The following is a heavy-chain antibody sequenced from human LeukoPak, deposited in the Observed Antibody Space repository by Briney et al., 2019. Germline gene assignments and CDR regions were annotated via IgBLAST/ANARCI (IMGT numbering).Heavy chain of an antibody. J-gene: IGHJ3*02. V-gene: IGHV4-59*01. CDR2: IYYSGST. CDR3: ARGCDYDILTGYSHDAFDI. Sequence: SETLSLTCTVSGGSISSYYWSWIRQPPGKGLEWIGYIYYSGSTNYNPSLKSRVTISVDTSKNQFSLKLSSVTAAGTAVYYCARGCDYDILTGYSHDAFDIWGQGTMVTVSS. D-gene: IGHD3-9*01. CDR1: GGSISSYY.